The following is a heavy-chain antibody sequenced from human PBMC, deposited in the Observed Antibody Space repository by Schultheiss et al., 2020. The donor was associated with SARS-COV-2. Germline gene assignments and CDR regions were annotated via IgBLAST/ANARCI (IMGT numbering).Heavy chain of an antibody. J-gene: IGHJ6*02. V-gene: IGHV6-1*01. CDR3: ARVVGSPLQLWPRDGMDV. Sequence: SETLSLTCDVSGDTVSRHKTAWNWIRQSPSRGLEWLGRTYYRPNPYGEYAGSVESRIAIVPDTSRNQISLHLHSVTPEDTAVYYCARVVGSPLQLWPRDGMDVWGQGTTVTVSS. CDR1: GDTVSRHKTA. CDR2: TYYRPNPYG. D-gene: IGHD5-18*01.